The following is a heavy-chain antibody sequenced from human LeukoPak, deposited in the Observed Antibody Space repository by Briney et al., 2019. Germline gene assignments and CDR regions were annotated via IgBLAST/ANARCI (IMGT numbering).Heavy chain of an antibody. V-gene: IGHV5-51*01. Sequence: GGSLQISCKGSGSTFTSYWIAWVRQVPGKGLAWMGIIYPGDSDTKYSPSFQGQVTISADKAISTASLQWSNLTASDTAMYYCARHRPHTDSNSVADYYFDYWGQGTLVTVSS. J-gene: IGHJ4*02. D-gene: IGHD6-19*01. CDR3: ARHRPHTDSNSVADYYFDY. CDR2: IYPGDSDT. CDR1: GSTFTSYW.